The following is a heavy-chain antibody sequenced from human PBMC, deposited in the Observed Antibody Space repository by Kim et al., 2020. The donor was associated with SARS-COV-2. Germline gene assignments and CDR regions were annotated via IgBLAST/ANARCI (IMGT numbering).Heavy chain of an antibody. CDR2: ISYDGSNK. CDR1: GFTFSSYA. Sequence: GGSLRLSCAASGFTFSSYAMHWVRQAPGKGLEWVAVISYDGSNKYYADSVKGRFTISRDNSKNTLYLQMNSLRAEDTAVYYCARDCLGAADYWGQGTLVTVSS. D-gene: IGHD3-10*01. CDR3: ARDCLGAADY. J-gene: IGHJ4*02. V-gene: IGHV3-30-3*01.